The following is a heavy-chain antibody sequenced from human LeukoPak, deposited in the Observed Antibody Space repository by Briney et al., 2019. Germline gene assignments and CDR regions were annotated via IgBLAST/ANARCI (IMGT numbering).Heavy chain of an antibody. CDR2: INHSGST. D-gene: IGHD1-26*01. Sequence: SETLSLTCAVYGGSFSGYYWSWIRQPPGKGLEWIGEINHSGSTNYNPSLKSRVTISVDTSRNQFSLKLSSVTAADTAVYYCARRRRIVGATPGAFDIWGQGTMVTVSS. CDR3: ARRRRIVGATPGAFDI. J-gene: IGHJ3*02. V-gene: IGHV4-34*01. CDR1: GGSFSGYY.